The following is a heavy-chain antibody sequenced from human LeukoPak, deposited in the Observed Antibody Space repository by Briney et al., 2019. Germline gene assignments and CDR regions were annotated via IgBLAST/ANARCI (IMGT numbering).Heavy chain of an antibody. J-gene: IGHJ4*02. CDR2: IYPGDSDT. CDR3: ARDGDMLGYCSGGSCYYY. D-gene: IGHD2-15*01. Sequence: GESLKISCKGSGYNFASSWIAWVRQVPGKGLEWMGIIYPGDSDTRYSPSFQGQVTISADTSISTAYLQWSRLKASDTAMYYCARDGDMLGYCSGGSCYYYWGQGTLVTVSS. CDR1: GYNFASSW. V-gene: IGHV5-51*01.